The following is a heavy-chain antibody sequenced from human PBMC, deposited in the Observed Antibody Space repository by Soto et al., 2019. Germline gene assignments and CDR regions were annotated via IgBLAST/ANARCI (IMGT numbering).Heavy chain of an antibody. Sequence: GGSLRLSCAASGFTFSSYAMSWVRQAPGKGLEWVSAISGSGGSTYYADSVKGRFTISRDNSKNTLYLQMNSLRAEDTAVYYYAEFPPPIYYYDSSGYSQDAFDIWGQGTMVTVSS. J-gene: IGHJ3*02. CDR1: GFTFSSYA. CDR3: AEFPPPIYYYDSSGYSQDAFDI. V-gene: IGHV3-23*01. CDR2: ISGSGGST. D-gene: IGHD3-22*01.